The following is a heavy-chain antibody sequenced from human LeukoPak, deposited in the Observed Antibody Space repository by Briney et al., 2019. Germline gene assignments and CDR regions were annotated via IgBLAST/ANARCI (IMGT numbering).Heavy chain of an antibody. CDR3: AKVGTVYFPLDF. V-gene: IGHV3-23*01. J-gene: IGHJ4*02. D-gene: IGHD2/OR15-2a*01. CDR2: ISDNGGST. Sequence: GGTLRLSCAASGFTFSNYDMNWVRQAPGKGLEWVSHISDNGGSTDYADSVKGRFTISRDNSKKTLYLHMNSLRAGDTAVYYCAKVGTVYFPLDFWGQGTLVTVSS. CDR1: GFTFSNYD.